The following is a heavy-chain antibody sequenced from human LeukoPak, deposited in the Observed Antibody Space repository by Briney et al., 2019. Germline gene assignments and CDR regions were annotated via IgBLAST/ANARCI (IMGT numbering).Heavy chain of an antibody. CDR2: IFTTEVT. J-gene: IGHJ5*02. Sequence: PSETLSLTCSVSGGSIGTFHWHWIRQPPGKGLEWIGYIFTTEVTNYSPSLKSRVTISVDTSKNQFSLRLSSVTAGDTAVYYCARSDGIVGEEAWFDPWGQGTLVTVSS. D-gene: IGHD1-26*01. CDR1: GGSIGTFH. CDR3: ARSDGIVGEEAWFDP. V-gene: IGHV4-4*09.